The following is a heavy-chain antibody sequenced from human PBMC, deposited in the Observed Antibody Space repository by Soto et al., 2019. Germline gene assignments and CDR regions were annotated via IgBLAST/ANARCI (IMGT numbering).Heavy chain of an antibody. CDR2: ISAYNGNT. Sequence: GSVKVSCKASGYTFTSYGISWVRQAPGQGLEWMGWISAYNGNTNYAQKLQGRVTMTTDTSTSTAYMELRSLRSDDTAVYYCASVRGPVYDIGGWWFDPWGQGTLVTVSS. V-gene: IGHV1-18*01. CDR1: GYTFTSYG. D-gene: IGHD2-8*01. CDR3: ASVRGPVYDIGGWWFDP. J-gene: IGHJ5*02.